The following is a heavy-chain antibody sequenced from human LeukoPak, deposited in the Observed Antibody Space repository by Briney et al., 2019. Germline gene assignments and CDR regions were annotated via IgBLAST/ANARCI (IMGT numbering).Heavy chain of an antibody. CDR2: IYYSGST. D-gene: IGHD4-17*01. V-gene: IGHV4-34*01. J-gene: IGHJ5*02. Sequence: PSETLSLTCAVYDGSFSNYYWSWVRQPPGKGLEWIGSIYYSGSTYYNPSLKSRVTISVDTSKNQFSLKLSSVTAADTAVYYCTRDTGTTGEVKFDPWGQGTLVTVSS. CDR1: DGSFSNYY. CDR3: TRDTGTTGEVKFDP.